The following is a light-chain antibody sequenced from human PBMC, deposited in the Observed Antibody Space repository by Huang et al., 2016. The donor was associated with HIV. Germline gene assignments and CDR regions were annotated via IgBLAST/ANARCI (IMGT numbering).Light chain of an antibody. CDR2: MGS. Sequence: DIVMTQSPLSLAVTPGESASISCRSSQSLLHSNGYNYLDWYLQKPGQSPQLLIYMGSNRASGVPDRCSGSGTGTDFTLKISRVEAEDVGVYYCMEALQTPLTFGPGTKVDIK. CDR1: QSLLHSNGYNY. CDR3: MEALQTPLT. V-gene: IGKV2-28*01. J-gene: IGKJ3*01.